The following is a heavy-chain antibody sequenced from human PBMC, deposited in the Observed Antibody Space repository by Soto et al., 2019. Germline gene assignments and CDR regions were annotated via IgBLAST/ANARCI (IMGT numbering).Heavy chain of an antibody. Sequence: LRLYGAASGFTFSGYWMSWVRQAPGKGLEWVANINEDGSQKNYVDSVGGRFTISRDNAQNSLFLQMNSLRPEDTAVFYCAKGGWLDDWGPGTLVTVSS. CDR1: GFTFSGYW. J-gene: IGHJ5*02. CDR2: INEDGSQK. CDR3: AKGGWLDD. V-gene: IGHV3-7*03.